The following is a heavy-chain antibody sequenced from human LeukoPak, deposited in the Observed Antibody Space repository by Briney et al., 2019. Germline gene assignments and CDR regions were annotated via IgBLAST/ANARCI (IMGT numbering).Heavy chain of an antibody. V-gene: IGHV3-53*01. CDR3: ARRISRSGCLDY. D-gene: IGHD6-19*01. CDR2: LYSGGNT. CDR1: GFTFSNYF. Sequence: GGSLTLSCADSGFTFSNYFMCRFRQAPGKGLKWISVLYSGGNTYYADSVKGRFTISRDNSENTLFLQMNSLRAEDTAVYYCARRISRSGCLDYWGQGTLVTVSS. J-gene: IGHJ4*02.